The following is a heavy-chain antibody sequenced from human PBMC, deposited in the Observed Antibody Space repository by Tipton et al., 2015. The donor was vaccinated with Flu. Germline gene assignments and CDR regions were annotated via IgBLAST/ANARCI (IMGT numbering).Heavy chain of an antibody. CDR3: ARGLITMVRGFPIPEGAFDI. Sequence: SLRLSCAASGFTFSSYRMSWVRQAPGKGLEWVANIKQDGGEKYYVDSVKGRFTISRDNANNSLYLQMNSLRAEDTAVYYCARGLITMVRGFPIPEGAFDIWGQGTMVTVSS. V-gene: IGHV3-7*01. CDR1: GFTFSSYR. CDR2: IKQDGGEK. D-gene: IGHD3-10*01. J-gene: IGHJ3*02.